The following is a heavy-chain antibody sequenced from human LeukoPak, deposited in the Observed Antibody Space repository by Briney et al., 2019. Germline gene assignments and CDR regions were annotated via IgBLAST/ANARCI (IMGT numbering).Heavy chain of an antibody. V-gene: IGHV3-30*18. Sequence: GGSLRLSCAASGFTFSSYGMHWVRQAPGKGLEWVAVISYDGSNKYYADSVKGRFTISRDNSKNTLYLQMNSLRAEDTAVYYCAKDRAAAGTRWYFDLWAVAPWSLSPQ. J-gene: IGHJ2*01. CDR2: ISYDGSNK. D-gene: IGHD6-13*01. CDR3: AKDRAAAGTRWYFDL. CDR1: GFTFSSYG.